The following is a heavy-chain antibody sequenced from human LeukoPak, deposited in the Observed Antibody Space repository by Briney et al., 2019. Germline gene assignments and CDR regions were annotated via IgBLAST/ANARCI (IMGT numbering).Heavy chain of an antibody. J-gene: IGHJ5*02. CDR3: ARGAGIYYTTGWTGWFDP. D-gene: IGHD6-19*01. V-gene: IGHV3-74*01. CDR2: SNSDGSST. CDR1: GFTFNRHW. Sequence: HPGGSLRLSCAASGFTFNRHWMHCVRQAPGKGLVWVSRSNSDGSSTVYADSVKGRFTISRDNAKNTLYLQMNSLRAEDTAVYYCARGAGIYYTTGWTGWFDPWGQGTLVTVTS.